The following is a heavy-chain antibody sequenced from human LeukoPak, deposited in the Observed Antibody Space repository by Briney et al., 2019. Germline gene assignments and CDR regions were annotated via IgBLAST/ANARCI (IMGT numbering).Heavy chain of an antibody. CDR3: TRDVSHYSGSN. Sequence: GGSLRLSCAGSGFIFSPYWMSWVRQAPGKGLEWVANMNEDGSEINYVDSVRGRFTISRDNAKRSLYLQMDSLRAEDTGVYYCTRDVSHYSGSNWGQGTLVTVSS. V-gene: IGHV3-7*01. CDR2: MNEDGSEI. J-gene: IGHJ4*02. D-gene: IGHD1-26*01. CDR1: GFIFSPYW.